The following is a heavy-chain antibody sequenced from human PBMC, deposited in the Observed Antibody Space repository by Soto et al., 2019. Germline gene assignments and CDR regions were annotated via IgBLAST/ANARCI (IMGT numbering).Heavy chain of an antibody. J-gene: IGHJ4*02. CDR3: ASGSGDGYDIPFYYFDY. V-gene: IGHV4-30-4*01. D-gene: IGHD5-12*01. CDR2: IYYSGST. CDR1: GGSISSGDYY. Sequence: SETLSLTCTVSGGSISSGDYYWSWIRQPPGKGLEWIGYIYYSGSTYYNPSLKSRVTISVDTSKNQFSLKLSSVTAADTAVYYCASGSGDGYDIPFYYFDYWGQGTLVTVSS.